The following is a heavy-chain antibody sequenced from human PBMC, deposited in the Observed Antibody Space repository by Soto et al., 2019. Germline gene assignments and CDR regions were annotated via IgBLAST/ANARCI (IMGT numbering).Heavy chain of an antibody. CDR3: ARHPHYGYGYARYGMDV. Sequence: PGGSVRLSCAASGFTFSSYSMNWVRQAPGKGLEWVSSISSSSSYIYYADSVKGRFTISRDNAKNSLYLQMNSLRAEDTAVYYCARHPHYGYGYARYGMDVWGQGTTVTVSS. CDR1: GFTFSSYS. CDR2: ISSSSSYI. D-gene: IGHD3-10*01. V-gene: IGHV3-21*01. J-gene: IGHJ6*02.